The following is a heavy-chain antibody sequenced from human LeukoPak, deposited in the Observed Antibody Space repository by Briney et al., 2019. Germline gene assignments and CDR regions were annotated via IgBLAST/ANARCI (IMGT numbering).Heavy chain of an antibody. CDR2: IIPIFGTA. D-gene: IGHD2-2*02. CDR3: ARGYCSSTSCYRLSWFDP. J-gene: IGHJ5*02. Sequence: GSSVKVSCKASGGTFSSYAISWVRQAPGQGLEWMGGIIPIFGTANYAQKSPGRVTITADESTSTAYMELSSLRSEDTAVYYCARGYCSSTSCYRLSWFDPWGQGTLVTVSS. V-gene: IGHV1-69*01. CDR1: GGTFSSYA.